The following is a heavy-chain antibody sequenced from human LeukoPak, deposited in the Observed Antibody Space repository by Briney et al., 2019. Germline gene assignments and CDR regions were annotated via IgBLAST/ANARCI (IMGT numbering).Heavy chain of an antibody. D-gene: IGHD6-13*01. Sequence: ASVKVSCKAFGYTFTSYAMNWVRQAPGQGLEWMGWINTNTGNPTYAQGFTGRFVFSLDTSVSTAYLQISSLKAEDTAVYYCARGGSSWGEDPFDYWGQGTLVTVSS. CDR3: ARGGSSWGEDPFDY. V-gene: IGHV7-4-1*02. CDR1: GYTFTSYA. J-gene: IGHJ4*02. CDR2: INTNTGNP.